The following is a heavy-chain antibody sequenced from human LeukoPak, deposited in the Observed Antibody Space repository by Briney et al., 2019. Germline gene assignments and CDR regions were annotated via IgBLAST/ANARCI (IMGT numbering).Heavy chain of an antibody. D-gene: IGHD2-15*01. J-gene: IGHJ4*02. CDR3: ARLGWWDS. CDR1: GDSVSNDKYY. Sequence: SETLSLTCTVSGDSVSNDKYYSGWIHQPPGKGLEWIGSIYYSGSTYYNPSLNSRVTISVDTSKNQFSLKLSSVSAADTAVYYCARLGWWDSWGQGTLVTVSS. CDR2: IYYSGST. V-gene: IGHV4-39*01.